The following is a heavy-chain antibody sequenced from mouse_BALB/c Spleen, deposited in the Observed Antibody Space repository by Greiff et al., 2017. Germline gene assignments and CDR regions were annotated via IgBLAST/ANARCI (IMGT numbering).Heavy chain of an antibody. CDR3: ASTATYLLDY. CDR2: ISSGGST. J-gene: IGHJ2*01. D-gene: IGHD1-2*01. Sequence: EVILVESGGGLVKPGGSLKLSCAASGFTFSSYAMSWVRQTPEKRLEWVASISSGGSTYYPDSVKGRFTISRDNARNILYLQMSSLRSEDTAMYYCASTATYLLDYWGQGTTLTVSS. CDR1: GFTFSSYA. V-gene: IGHV5-6-5*01.